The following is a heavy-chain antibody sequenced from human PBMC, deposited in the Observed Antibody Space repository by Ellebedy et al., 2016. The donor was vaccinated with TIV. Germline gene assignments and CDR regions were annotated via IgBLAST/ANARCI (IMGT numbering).Heavy chain of an antibody. CDR1: GIAFSDYH. CDR2: IRDSGHTI. Sequence: GGSLRLSCAVSGIAFSDYHMSWIRQAPGKGLEWLAYIRDSGHTIYYAESVKGRLTISRDNAKVSVSLQMNGLRVEDTAVYYCATSVNPKRFDHWGQGILVSVSS. V-gene: IGHV3-11*01. J-gene: IGHJ4*02. D-gene: IGHD1-14*01. CDR3: ATSVNPKRFDH.